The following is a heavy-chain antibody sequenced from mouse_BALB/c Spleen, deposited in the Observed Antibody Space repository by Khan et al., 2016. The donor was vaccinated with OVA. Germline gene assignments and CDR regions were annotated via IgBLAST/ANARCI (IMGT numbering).Heavy chain of an antibody. CDR1: GYTFTEYT. CDR3: TRRDYYAHSWYFDV. Sequence: EVQLQQSGPELVKPGASVKISCKTSGYTFTEYTMHWVKQSHGKSLEWIGRFNPNNGGTSYTQKFKGMATLTVDESSSTAYIELRRLTSEDSAVYYCTRRDYYAHSWYFDVWSAGTTVTVAS. D-gene: IGHD1-1*01. CDR2: FNPNNGGT. V-gene: IGHV1-22*01. J-gene: IGHJ1*01.